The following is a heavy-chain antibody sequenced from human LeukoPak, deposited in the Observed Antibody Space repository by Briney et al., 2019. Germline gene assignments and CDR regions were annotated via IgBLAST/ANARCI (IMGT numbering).Heavy chain of an antibody. CDR1: GGSFSGYY. V-gene: IGHV4-34*01. D-gene: IGHD5-18*01. CDR3: ARARVWIQLIDY. Sequence: SETLSLTCAVYGGSFSGYYWSWIRQPPGKGLEWIREINHSGSTNYNPSLKSRVTISVDTSKNQFSLKLSSVTAADTAVYYCARARVWIQLIDYWGQGTLVTVSS. J-gene: IGHJ4*02. CDR2: INHSGST.